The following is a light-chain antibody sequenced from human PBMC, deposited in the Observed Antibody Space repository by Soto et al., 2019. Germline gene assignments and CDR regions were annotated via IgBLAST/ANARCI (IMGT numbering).Light chain of an antibody. J-gene: IGLJ3*02. Sequence: QSVLTQPASVSGSPGQSITISCTGTSSDVGSHNFVSWYQQHPGKAPKLMIYGVRERPSGVSNRFSGSKSGNTASLTISGLQAKDEADYYCCSAAGSLTWVFGGGTKLTVL. V-gene: IGLV2-23*02. CDR3: CSAAGSLTWV. CDR2: GVR. CDR1: SSDVGSHNF.